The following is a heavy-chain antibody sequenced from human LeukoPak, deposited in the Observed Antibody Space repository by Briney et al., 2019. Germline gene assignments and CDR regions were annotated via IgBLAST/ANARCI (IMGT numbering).Heavy chain of an antibody. Sequence: GGSLRLSCAASGFTFSSYEMNWVRQAPGKGLEWVSYISSSGSTIHYADSVKGRFTISRDNAKNSLYLQMNSLRAEDTAVYYCAREGPPDIVVVPAAVDYWGQGTLDTVSS. J-gene: IGHJ4*02. CDR1: GFTFSSYE. CDR3: AREGPPDIVVVPAAVDY. V-gene: IGHV3-48*03. D-gene: IGHD2-2*01. CDR2: ISSSGSTI.